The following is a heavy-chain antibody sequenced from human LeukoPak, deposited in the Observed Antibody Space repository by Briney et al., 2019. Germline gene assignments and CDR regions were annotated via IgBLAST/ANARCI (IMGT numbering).Heavy chain of an antibody. Sequence: PSETLSLTCAVYGGSFSGYYWSWIRQPPGKGLEWIGEINHSGSTNYNPSLKSRVTMSVDTSKNQFSLKLSSVTAADTAVYYCARDRVLRFLEWPYYYMDVWGKGTTVTVSS. CDR1: GGSFSGYY. J-gene: IGHJ6*03. V-gene: IGHV4-34*01. D-gene: IGHD3-3*01. CDR3: ARDRVLRFLEWPYYYMDV. CDR2: INHSGST.